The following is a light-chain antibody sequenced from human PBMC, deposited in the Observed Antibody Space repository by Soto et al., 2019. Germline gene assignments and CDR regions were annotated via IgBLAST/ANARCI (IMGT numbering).Light chain of an antibody. J-gene: IGLJ1*01. V-gene: IGLV2-14*01. CDR2: DVS. Sequence: SALTEPASVSGSPGQSITISCTGTRSDVGGYNYVSWYQQHPGKAPKLMIYDVSNRPSGVSNRFSGSKSGNTASLTISGLQAEDEADYYCSSYTSSSDLDVFGTGTKLTVL. CDR1: RSDVGGYNY. CDR3: SSYTSSSDLDV.